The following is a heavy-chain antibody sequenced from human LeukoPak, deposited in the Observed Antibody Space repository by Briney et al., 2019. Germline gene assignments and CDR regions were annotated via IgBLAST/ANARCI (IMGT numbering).Heavy chain of an antibody. V-gene: IGHV4-39*01. CDR1: GGSISSTSYY. Sequence: PSETLSLTCTVSGGSISSTSYYWGWIRQPPGKGLEWIGNIYYSGSTYYNPSLKSRVIISVDTSKSQFSLKLSSVTAADTAVYYCARLSSKYSSGTTQGGFDPWGQGTLVTVSS. J-gene: IGHJ5*02. CDR3: ARLSSKYSSGTTQGGFDP. CDR2: IYYSGST. D-gene: IGHD2-15*01.